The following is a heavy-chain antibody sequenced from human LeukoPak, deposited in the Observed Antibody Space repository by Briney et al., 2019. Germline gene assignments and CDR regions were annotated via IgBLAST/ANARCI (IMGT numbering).Heavy chain of an antibody. CDR2: ISSSSSYI. J-gene: IGHJ5*02. V-gene: IGHV3-21*01. CDR1: GFTFSSYS. D-gene: IGHD6-13*01. CDR3: AKQRYSSSWYWFDP. Sequence: GGSLRLSCAASGFTFSSYSMNWVRQAPGKGLEWVSSISSSSSYIYYADSVKGRFTISRDNAKNSLYLQMNSLGAEDTAVYYCAKQRYSSSWYWFDPWGQGTLVTVSS.